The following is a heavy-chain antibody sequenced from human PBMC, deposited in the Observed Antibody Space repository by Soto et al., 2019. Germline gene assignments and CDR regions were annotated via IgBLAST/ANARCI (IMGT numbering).Heavy chain of an antibody. Sequence: SETLSLTCTVSGGSISSGGYYWSWIRQPPGKGLEWIGYISYSGSTNYNPSLKSRVTISLDTSKNQFSLKLTSVTAADTAVYYCARDEAVINYYYYGMVVWGQGITVTVSS. D-gene: IGHD2-21*01. J-gene: IGHJ6*02. V-gene: IGHV4-61*08. CDR1: GGSISSGGYY. CDR2: ISYSGST. CDR3: ARDEAVINYYYYGMVV.